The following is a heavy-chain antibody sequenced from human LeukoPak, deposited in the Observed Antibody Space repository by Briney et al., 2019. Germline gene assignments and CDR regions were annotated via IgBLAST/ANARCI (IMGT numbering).Heavy chain of an antibody. Sequence: PSETLSLTCTVSGGSISSGGYYWSWIRQPPGKGLEWNGYIYHSGSTYYNPSLKSRVTISVDRSKNQFSLKLSSVTAADTAVYYCARAGKPYYWFDPWGQGTLVTVSS. J-gene: IGHJ5*02. CDR1: GGSISSGGYY. D-gene: IGHD3-10*01. V-gene: IGHV4-30-2*01. CDR3: ARAGKPYYWFDP. CDR2: IYHSGST.